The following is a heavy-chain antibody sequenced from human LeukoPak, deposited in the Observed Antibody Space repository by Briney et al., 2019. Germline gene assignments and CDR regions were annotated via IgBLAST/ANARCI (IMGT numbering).Heavy chain of an antibody. CDR3: VSFYETY. V-gene: IGHV3-74*01. CDR1: GNYW. D-gene: IGHD2/OR15-2a*01. J-gene: IGHJ4*02. Sequence: GGSLRLSCAASGNYWMHWVRQAPGKGLVWVSHINSDGSWTSYADSVKGRFTISKDNAKNTVYLQMNSLRAEDTAVYYCVSFYETYWGRETLVTVSS. CDR2: INSDGSWT.